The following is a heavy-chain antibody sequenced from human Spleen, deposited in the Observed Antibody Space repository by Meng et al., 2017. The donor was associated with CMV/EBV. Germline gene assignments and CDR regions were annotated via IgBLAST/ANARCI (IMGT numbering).Heavy chain of an antibody. J-gene: IGHJ4*02. CDR3: AKADNGYYSRVFDY. CDR2: MNGNGATT. D-gene: IGHD4-11*01. Sequence: GESLKISCVASGFNFDDYAMSWVRQVPGKGLEWVSGMNGNGATTGYADSVQGRFTISRDNAKRSLYLQMNRLRAEDTAVYYCAKADNGYYSRVFDYWGQGTLVTVSS. V-gene: IGHV3-20*04. CDR1: GFNFDDYA.